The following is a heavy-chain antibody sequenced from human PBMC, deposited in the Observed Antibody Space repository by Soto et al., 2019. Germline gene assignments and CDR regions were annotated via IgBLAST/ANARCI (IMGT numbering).Heavy chain of an antibody. D-gene: IGHD3-10*01. CDR1: GGTFSSYA. CDR3: ARVRRITMVRGVIMDYYYGMDV. V-gene: IGHV1-69*13. CDR2: IIPIFGTA. J-gene: IGHJ6*02. Sequence: EASVKVSCKASGGTFSSYAISWVRQAPGQGLEWMGGIIPIFGTANYAQKFQGRVTITADESTSTAYMELSSLRSEDTAVYYCARVRRITMVRGVIMDYYYGMDVWGQGTTVTVS.